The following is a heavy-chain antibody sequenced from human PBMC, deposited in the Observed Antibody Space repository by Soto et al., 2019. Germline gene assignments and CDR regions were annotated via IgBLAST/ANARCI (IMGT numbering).Heavy chain of an antibody. J-gene: IGHJ4*02. V-gene: IGHV1-69*12. D-gene: IGHD6-6*01. Sequence: VQLVQSGAEVKKPGSSVKVSCKASGGPFSSYAISWVRQAPGQGLEWMGGIIPISGTANYAQKFPGRVTITADESTNTAYMELSSLRSEDTAVYYCARATAQYSSSSTAVYWGQGTLVTVSS. CDR2: IIPISGTA. CDR1: GGPFSSYA. CDR3: ARATAQYSSSSTAVY.